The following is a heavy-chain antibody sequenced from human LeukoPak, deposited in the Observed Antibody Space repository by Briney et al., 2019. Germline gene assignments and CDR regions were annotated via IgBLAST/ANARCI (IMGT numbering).Heavy chain of an antibody. V-gene: IGHV1-69*04. CDR2: IIPILGIA. Sequence: ASVKVSCKASGGTFSSYAISWVRQTPGQGLEWMGRIIPILGIANYAQKFQGRVTITADKSTSTAYMELSSLRSEDTAVYYCARGAATIAYYYYGMDVWGQGTTVTVSS. J-gene: IGHJ6*02. D-gene: IGHD5-12*01. CDR3: ARGAATIAYYYYGMDV. CDR1: GGTFSSYA.